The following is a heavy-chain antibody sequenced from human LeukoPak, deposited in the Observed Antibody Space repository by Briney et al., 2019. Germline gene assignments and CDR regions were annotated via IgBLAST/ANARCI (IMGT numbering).Heavy chain of an antibody. D-gene: IGHD1-26*01. V-gene: IGHV3-53*01. J-gene: IGHJ3*02. CDR3: ARGVGQDAFDI. CDR1: GFSVNNNY. Sequence: PGGSLRLSCVASGFSVNNNYMSWVRQAPGKGLEWVSVVYSGGGTYYADSVKGRFTFSRDNSKNTLYLQMNSLRVEDTAVYYCARGVGQDAFDIWGQGQWSPSLQ. CDR2: VYSGGGT.